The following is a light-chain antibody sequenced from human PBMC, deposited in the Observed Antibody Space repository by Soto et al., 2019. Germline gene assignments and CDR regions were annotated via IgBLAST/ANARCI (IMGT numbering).Light chain of an antibody. CDR3: QPYNNWPLT. Sequence: EIVLTQSPGTLSLSPGEIATLSCSASQSVSSNYLAWYQQKPGQAPRLLTYGASSRATGIPDRFSGSGSGTDFTLTINSLQSEDFAIYYCQPYNNWPLTFGGGTKVDIK. V-gene: IGKV3-20*01. CDR2: GAS. J-gene: IGKJ4*01. CDR1: QSVSSNY.